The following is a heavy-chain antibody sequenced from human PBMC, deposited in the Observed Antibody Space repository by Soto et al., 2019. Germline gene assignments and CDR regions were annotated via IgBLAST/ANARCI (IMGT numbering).Heavy chain of an antibody. CDR3: ARDRGGYVLRDYYYGMDV. V-gene: IGHV4-31*03. CDR2: IYYSGST. D-gene: IGHD3-10*02. CDR1: GGSISSGGYY. Sequence: LSLTCTVSGGSISSGGYYWSWIRQHPGKGLEWIGYIYYSGSTYYNPSLKSRVTISVDTSKNQFSLKLSSVTAADTAVYYCARDRGGYVLRDYYYGMDVWGQGTTVTVSS. J-gene: IGHJ6*02.